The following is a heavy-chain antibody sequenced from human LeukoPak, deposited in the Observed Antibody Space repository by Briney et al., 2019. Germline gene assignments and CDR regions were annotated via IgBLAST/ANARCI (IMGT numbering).Heavy chain of an antibody. J-gene: IGHJ4*02. D-gene: IGHD6-6*01. CDR3: ARDFGSSDSGVR. V-gene: IGHV3-33*01. CDR2: IRYDGSSK. Sequence: QPGRSLRLSCAASGFTFSSYGMYWVRQAPGKGLDWVAFIRYDGSSKSYGDSVKGRFTISRDNSKNTLYLQMNSLRVEDTAVYYCARDFGSSDSGVRWGQGTLVTVSS. CDR1: GFTFSSYG.